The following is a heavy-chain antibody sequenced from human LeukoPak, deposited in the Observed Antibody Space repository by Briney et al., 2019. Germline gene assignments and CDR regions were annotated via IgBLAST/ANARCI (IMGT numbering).Heavy chain of an antibody. D-gene: IGHD4-17*01. CDR1: GFTFSNYG. CDR3: VRDQTVFTILDY. Sequence: GGSLRLSCAAAGFTFSNYGMHWVRQAPGKGLVWVAAIKTDGSDMQYADSVKGRFAISRDNAKNTVYLQMNSLRDEDTAVYYCVRDQTVFTILDYWGQGTLVTVSS. J-gene: IGHJ4*02. V-gene: IGHV3-74*03. CDR2: IKTDGSDM.